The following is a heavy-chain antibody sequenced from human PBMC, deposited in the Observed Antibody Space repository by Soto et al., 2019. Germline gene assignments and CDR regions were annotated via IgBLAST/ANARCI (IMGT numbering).Heavy chain of an antibody. CDR1: GGSISSGGYY. D-gene: IGHD1-1*01. CDR2: IYYSGST. CDR3: ASGKLDSRHYFDY. J-gene: IGHJ4*02. V-gene: IGHV4-31*03. Sequence: SETLSLTCTVSGGSISSGGYYWSWIRQHPGKGLEWIGYIYYSGSTYYNPSLKSRVTISVDTSKNQFSLKLSSVTAADTAVYYCASGKLDSRHYFDYWGQGTLVTVSS.